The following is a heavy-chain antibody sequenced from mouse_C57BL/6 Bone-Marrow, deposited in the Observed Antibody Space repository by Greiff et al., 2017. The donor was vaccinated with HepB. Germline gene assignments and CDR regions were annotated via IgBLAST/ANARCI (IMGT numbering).Heavy chain of an antibody. Sequence: EVQGVESGGDLVKPGGSLKLSCAASGFTFSSYGMSWVRQTPDKRLEWVATISSGGSYTYYPDSVKGRFTISRDNAKNTLYLQMSSLKSEDTAMYDCARHALWLRRRVWFAYWGQGTLVTVSA. V-gene: IGHV5-6*01. CDR1: GFTFSSYG. CDR2: ISSGGSYT. CDR3: ARHALWLRRRVWFAY. J-gene: IGHJ3*01. D-gene: IGHD2-2*01.